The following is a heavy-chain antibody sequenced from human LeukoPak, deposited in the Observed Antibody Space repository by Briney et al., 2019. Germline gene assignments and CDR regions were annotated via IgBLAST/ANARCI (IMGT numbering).Heavy chain of an antibody. D-gene: IGHD1-26*01. CDR1: GFIFSSYW. CDR3: VRDPVKASGETVFEY. V-gene: IGHV3-7*03. Sequence: GGSLRLSCAASGFIFSSYWMAWVRQAPGKGLEWVANIKYDGSEKYYVDSVRGRFTISRDNAKNSLYLQMYSLRAEDTAVYYCVRDPVKASGETVFEYWGQGILVTVSS. CDR2: IKYDGSEK. J-gene: IGHJ4*02.